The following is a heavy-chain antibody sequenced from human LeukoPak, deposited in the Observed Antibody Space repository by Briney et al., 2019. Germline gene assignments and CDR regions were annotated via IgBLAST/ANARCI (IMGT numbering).Heavy chain of an antibody. CDR2: IWYDGSNK. Sequence: GGSLRLSCAASGFTFSSYGMHWVRQAPGKGLEWVAVIWYDGSNKYYADSVKGRFTISRDNSKNTLYLQMNSLRAEDTAVYYCARGGSQPSGYYFSWDYYYGMDVWGQGTTVTVSS. V-gene: IGHV3-33*01. J-gene: IGHJ6*02. D-gene: IGHD3-3*01. CDR1: GFTFSSYG. CDR3: ARGGSQPSGYYFSWDYYYGMDV.